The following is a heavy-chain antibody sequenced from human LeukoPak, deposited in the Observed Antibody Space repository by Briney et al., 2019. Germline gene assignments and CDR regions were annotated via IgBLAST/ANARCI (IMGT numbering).Heavy chain of an antibody. V-gene: IGHV3-7*01. Sequence: GGSLRLSCAASGFTFSSYWMSWVRQAPGKGVGWVANIKQDGSEKDYVDSVRGGFTISIDNAKNPLYLQMNSLRAEDTAVYYCARDYSKIFDYWGQGTLVTVSS. CDR3: ARDYSKIFDY. J-gene: IGHJ4*02. D-gene: IGHD4-11*01. CDR1: GFTFSSYW. CDR2: IKQDGSEK.